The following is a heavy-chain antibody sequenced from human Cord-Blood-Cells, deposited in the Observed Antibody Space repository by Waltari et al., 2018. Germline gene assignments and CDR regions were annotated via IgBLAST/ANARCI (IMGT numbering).Heavy chain of an antibody. D-gene: IGHD5-18*01. CDR3: ARDSGYSYGPFDY. CDR1: GFTFSSYA. Sequence: QVQLVESGGGVVQPGRSLRLSCAASGFTFSSYAMHWVRQAPGKGLGLVAVKSEYGSNKYDADSVKGRFTISRDNSKNTLYLQMNSLRAEDTAVYYCARDSGYSYGPFDYWGQGTLVTVSS. J-gene: IGHJ4*02. CDR2: KSEYGSNK. V-gene: IGHV3-30*04.